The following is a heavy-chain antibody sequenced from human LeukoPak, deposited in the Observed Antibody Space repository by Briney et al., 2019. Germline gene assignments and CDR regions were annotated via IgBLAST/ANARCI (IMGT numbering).Heavy chain of an antibody. CDR3: ARDGGQYCSGGSCYSGSPDY. D-gene: IGHD2-15*01. J-gene: IGHJ4*02. Sequence: GGSLRLSCAASGFTFGAYTMNWVRQAPGKGLEWVSCIFSRSESIFYADSVKGRFTISRDNVKNSVYLQMNSLRAEDTAVYYCARDGGQYCSGGSCYSGSPDYWGQGTLVTVSS. CDR1: GFTFGAYT. CDR2: IFSRSESI. V-gene: IGHV3-21*01.